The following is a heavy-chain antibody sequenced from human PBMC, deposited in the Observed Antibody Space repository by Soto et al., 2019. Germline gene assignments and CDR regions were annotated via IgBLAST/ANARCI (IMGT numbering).Heavy chain of an antibody. J-gene: IGHJ6*03. Sequence: GGSLRLSCAASGFTFSSYAMSWVRQAPGKGLEWVSAISGSGGSTYYADSVKGRFTISRDNSKNTLYLQMNSLRAEDTAVYYCAKVGPHIFGPYYYYMDVWGKGTTVTVSS. CDR2: ISGSGGST. CDR1: GFTFSSYA. CDR3: AKVGPHIFGPYYYYMDV. V-gene: IGHV3-23*01. D-gene: IGHD3-10*02.